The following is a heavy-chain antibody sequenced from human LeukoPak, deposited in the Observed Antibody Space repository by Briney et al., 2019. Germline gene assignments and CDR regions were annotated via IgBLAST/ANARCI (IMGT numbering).Heavy chain of an antibody. D-gene: IGHD2-15*01. Sequence: GGSLRLSCAASGFTFSSYAMSWVRQAPGKGLEWVSAISGSGGSTYYADSVKGRFTISRDNSKNTLYLQMNNLRAEDTAVYYCARASGSCYLCSDYWGQGTLVTVSS. V-gene: IGHV3-23*01. CDR2: ISGSGGST. CDR3: ARASGSCYLCSDY. J-gene: IGHJ4*02. CDR1: GFTFSSYA.